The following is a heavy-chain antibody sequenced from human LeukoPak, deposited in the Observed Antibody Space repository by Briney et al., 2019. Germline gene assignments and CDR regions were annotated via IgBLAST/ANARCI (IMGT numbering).Heavy chain of an antibody. Sequence: GGSLRLSCAASGFSFSSYGMHWVRQAPGNGLEWVAVISYDGDNKYYADSVNGRFTISRDNSKNTLSLQMDSLRAEDTAVYYCAKDIRVWGSYRYPCLDYWGQGTLVTVSA. V-gene: IGHV3-30*18. CDR3: AKDIRVWGSYRYPCLDY. D-gene: IGHD3-16*02. J-gene: IGHJ4*02. CDR1: GFSFSSYG. CDR2: ISYDGDNK.